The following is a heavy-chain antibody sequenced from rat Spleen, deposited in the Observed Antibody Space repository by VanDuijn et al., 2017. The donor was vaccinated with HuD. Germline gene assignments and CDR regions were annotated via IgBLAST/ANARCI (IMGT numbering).Heavy chain of an antibody. V-gene: IGHV5-19*01. CDR3: ARHGYTTVYLNWFAY. CDR1: GFTFSNYG. D-gene: IGHD1-6*01. CDR2: ISPNGGNT. J-gene: IGHJ2*01. Sequence: EVQLVESGGGLVQPGRSLKLSCAASGFTFSNYGMHWIRQAPTKGLEWVASISPNGGNTYYRDSVKGRFTISRDNVKSTLYLQMDSLRSEDTATYYCARHGYTTVYLNWFAYWGQGVMVTVSS.